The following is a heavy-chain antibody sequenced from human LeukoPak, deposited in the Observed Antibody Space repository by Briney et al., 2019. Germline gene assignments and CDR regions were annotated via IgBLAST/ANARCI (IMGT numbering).Heavy chain of an antibody. CDR2: IIPIFGTA. CDR1: GGTFSSYA. CDR3: ARSRDLFYCSSTSCFDAFDI. D-gene: IGHD2-2*01. Sequence: SVKVSCKASGGTFSSYAISWVRQAPGQGLEWMGGIIPIFGTANYAQKFQGRVTITTDESTSTAYMELSSLRSEDTAVYYCARSRDLFYCSSTSCFDAFDIWGQGTKVTVSS. V-gene: IGHV1-69*05. J-gene: IGHJ3*02.